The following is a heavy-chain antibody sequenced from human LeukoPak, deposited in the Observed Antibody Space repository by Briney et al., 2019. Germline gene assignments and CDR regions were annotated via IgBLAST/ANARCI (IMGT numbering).Heavy chain of an antibody. V-gene: IGHV4-4*07. J-gene: IGHJ4*02. D-gene: IGHD3-22*01. Sequence: PSETLSLTCTVSGGSFTMYYWSWIRQPAGKGLEWIGRIYTSGSTNYNPSLKSRVTMSVDTSKNQFSLKLSSVTAADTAVYYCATEKYYYDSSGYYSIDYWGQGTLVTVSS. CDR3: ATEKYYYDSSGYYSIDY. CDR2: IYTSGST. CDR1: GGSFTMYY.